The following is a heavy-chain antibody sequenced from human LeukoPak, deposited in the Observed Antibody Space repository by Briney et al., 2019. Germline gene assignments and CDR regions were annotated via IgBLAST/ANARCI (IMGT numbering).Heavy chain of an antibody. V-gene: IGHV1-2*02. CDR2: INPNSGGT. Sequence: ASVKVSFKASGYTFTGYYMHWVRQAPGQGLEWMGWINPNSGGTNYAQKFQGRVTMTRDTSISTAYMELSRLRSDDTAVYYCARDSGYSSSWYPLDYWGQGTLVTVSS. CDR1: GYTFTGYY. D-gene: IGHD6-13*01. J-gene: IGHJ4*02. CDR3: ARDSGYSSSWYPLDY.